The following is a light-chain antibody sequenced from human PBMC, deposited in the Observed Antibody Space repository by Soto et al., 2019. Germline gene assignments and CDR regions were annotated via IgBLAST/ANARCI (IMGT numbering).Light chain of an antibody. CDR2: GAS. J-gene: IGKJ4*01. Sequence: EIVLTQSPGALSVSPGERATLSCRASQSVGRNYLAWYQQKPGQAPRLLIYGASSRAPGIPDRFSGSGSGTDFTFTISRLEPEDFAVYYCQQYADSPLTFGGGTKVE. CDR1: QSVGRNY. V-gene: IGKV3-20*01. CDR3: QQYADSPLT.